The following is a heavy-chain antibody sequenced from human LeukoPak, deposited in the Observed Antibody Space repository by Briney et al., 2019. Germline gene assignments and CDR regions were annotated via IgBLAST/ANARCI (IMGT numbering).Heavy chain of an antibody. Sequence: SETLSLTCAVYGGSFSGYSWSWIRQPPGKGLEWIGEINHSGSTNYNPSLKSRVTISVDTSKNQFSLKLSSVTAADTAVYYCARGYSSGLFYYWGQGTLVTVSS. J-gene: IGHJ4*02. CDR3: ARGYSSGLFYY. CDR1: GGSFSGYS. V-gene: IGHV4-34*01. D-gene: IGHD6-19*01. CDR2: INHSGST.